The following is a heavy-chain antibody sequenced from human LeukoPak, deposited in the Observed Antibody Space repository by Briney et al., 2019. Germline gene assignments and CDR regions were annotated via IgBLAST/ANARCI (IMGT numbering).Heavy chain of an antibody. D-gene: IGHD3-9*01. CDR2: ISYDGSKQ. Sequence: GESLRLSCAASGFTFSSHDMHRVRQAPGKGLEWVAAISYDGSKQLYADSVKGRFTISRDNSKNTLNLQMNSLRDEDTAVYYCAKDGARYLLTYYFEYWGQGTLVTVSS. V-gene: IGHV3-30*18. J-gene: IGHJ4*02. CDR3: AKDGARYLLTYYFEY. CDR1: GFTFSSHD.